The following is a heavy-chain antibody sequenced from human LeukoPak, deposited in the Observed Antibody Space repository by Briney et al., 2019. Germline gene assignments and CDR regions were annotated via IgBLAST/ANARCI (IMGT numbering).Heavy chain of an antibody. V-gene: IGHV1-46*01. Sequence: ASVQVSCKASGYTFTSYYMHWVRQAPGQGLEWMGIINPSGGNTNYEQKFQGRVTMTRDTSISTAYMELSRLRSDDTAVYYCAREGGEDIVVVVAETGPSGYWGQGTLVTASS. CDR1: GYTFTSYY. CDR2: INPSGGNT. J-gene: IGHJ4*02. CDR3: AREGGEDIVVVVAETGPSGY. D-gene: IGHD2-15*01.